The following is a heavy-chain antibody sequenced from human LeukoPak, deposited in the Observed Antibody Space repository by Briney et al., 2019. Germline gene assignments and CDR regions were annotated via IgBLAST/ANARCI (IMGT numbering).Heavy chain of an antibody. CDR3: ARQDYGGNSEPFDY. J-gene: IGHJ4*02. CDR1: GGSISSYY. V-gene: IGHV4-59*08. Sequence: KASETLSLTCTVSGGSISSYYWSWIRQPPGKGLEWIGYIYYSGGTNYNPSLKSRVTISVDTSKNQFSLKLSSVTAADTAVYYCARQDYGGNSEPFDYWGQGTLVTVSS. D-gene: IGHD4-23*01. CDR2: IYYSGGT.